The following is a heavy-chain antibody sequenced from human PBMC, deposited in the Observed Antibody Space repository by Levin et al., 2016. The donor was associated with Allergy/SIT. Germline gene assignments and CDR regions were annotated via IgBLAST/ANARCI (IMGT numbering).Heavy chain of an antibody. D-gene: IGHD1-7*01. CDR2: SSYSGST. J-gene: IGHJ4*02. CDR3: ARRSITGTNPLAIDY. CDR1: GGPISSSSYY. V-gene: IGHV4-39*01. Sequence: SETLSLTCTVSGGPISSSSYYWGWIRQPPGKGLESDWGVSSYSGSTYYNPSLKSRVTISVDTSKNQFSLKLSSVTAADTAVYYCARRSITGTNPLAIDYWGQGTLVTVSS.